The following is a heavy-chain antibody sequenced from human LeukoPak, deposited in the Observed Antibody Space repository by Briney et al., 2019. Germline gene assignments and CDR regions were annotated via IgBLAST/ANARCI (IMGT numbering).Heavy chain of an antibody. V-gene: IGHV3-64*01. J-gene: IGHJ6*03. CDR3: ARDVRRGWKYYYYMDV. CDR1: GFSFSDYG. D-gene: IGHD6-19*01. CDR2: ISRNGGST. Sequence: PVGSLRLSCAASGFSFSDYGMHWVRQAPRKGLDYVSAISRNGGSTTYVSSLKGRFTIHREHPKNTLYLQMASLRGETLGVNYCARDVRRGWKYYYYMDVWGKGTTVTISS.